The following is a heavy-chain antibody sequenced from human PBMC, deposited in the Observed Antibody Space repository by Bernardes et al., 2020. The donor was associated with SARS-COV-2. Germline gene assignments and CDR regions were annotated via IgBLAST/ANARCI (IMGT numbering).Heavy chain of an antibody. CDR1: GGSISTYY. CDR3: AREGGTSGRGMDV. D-gene: IGHD3-10*01. CDR2: MSASGSS. J-gene: IGHJ6*02. Sequence: SETLSLTCSVSGGSISTYYWSWIRQPAGKGLEWIGRMSASGSSNHNPSLRSRITMSVDTPQNQISLELSSVTAADTAVYYCAREGGTSGRGMDVWGQGTTSTVS. V-gene: IGHV4-4*07.